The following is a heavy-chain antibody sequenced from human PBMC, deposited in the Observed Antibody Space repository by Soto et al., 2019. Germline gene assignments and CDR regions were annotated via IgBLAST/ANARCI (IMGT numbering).Heavy chain of an antibody. CDR1: GGSITSGGFS. CDR3: AEECGGTCLDAFAV. D-gene: IGHD2-15*01. Sequence: QVQLKESGSGLVKPAQTLSLTCGVSGGSITSGGFSWSWIRQPPGQGLEWIVYVHHTGNTDYHPSLVSRVTSSLDGSRNLFSLNLTSVTAADTATYYCAEECGGTCLDAFAVWGPWTTVIV. J-gene: IGHJ3*01. V-gene: IGHV4-30-2*01. CDR2: VHHTGNT.